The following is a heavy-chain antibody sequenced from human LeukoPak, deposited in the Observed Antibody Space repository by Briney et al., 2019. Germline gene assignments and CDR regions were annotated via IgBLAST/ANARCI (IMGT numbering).Heavy chain of an antibody. CDR3: ARVTRLLWFGELLLDY. Sequence: GGSVKVSCKASGYTFTGYDMHWVRQAPGQGLEWMGWINPNSGGTNYAQKFQGRVTMTRDTSISTAYMELSRLRSDDTAVYYCARVTRLLWFGELLLDYWGQGTLVTVSS. J-gene: IGHJ4*02. CDR2: INPNSGGT. CDR1: GYTFTGYD. D-gene: IGHD3-10*01. V-gene: IGHV1-2*02.